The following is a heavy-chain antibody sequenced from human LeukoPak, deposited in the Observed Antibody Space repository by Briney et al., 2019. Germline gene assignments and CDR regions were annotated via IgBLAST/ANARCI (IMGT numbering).Heavy chain of an antibody. J-gene: IGHJ4*02. CDR2: IYYSGST. V-gene: IGHV4-39*07. CDR3: ARGRGYCSSTSCLPYYFDY. CDR1: GGSISSSSYY. Sequence: SETLSLICTVSGGSISSSSYYWDWIRQPPGKGLEWIGSIYYSGSTYYNPSLKSRVTISVDTSKNQFSLKLTSVTAADTAVYYCARGRGYCSSTSCLPYYFDYWGQGTLVTVSS. D-gene: IGHD2-2*01.